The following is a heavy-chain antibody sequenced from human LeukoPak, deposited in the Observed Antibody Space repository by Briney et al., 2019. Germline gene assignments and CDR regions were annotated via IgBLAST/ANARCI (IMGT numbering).Heavy chain of an antibody. J-gene: IGHJ3*02. V-gene: IGHV4-34*01. CDR1: GGSLSGYY. D-gene: IGHD3-3*01. CDR3: GIFGGVLDGTDI. Sequence: SETLSLTCAVHGGSLSGYYWSWIRQPPGKGLEWIGEINHSGSTNYNPSLKSRVTISVDTSKNQFSLKLRSVTAADTAVYYCGIFGGVLDGTDIWGQGTMVTVSS. CDR2: INHSGST.